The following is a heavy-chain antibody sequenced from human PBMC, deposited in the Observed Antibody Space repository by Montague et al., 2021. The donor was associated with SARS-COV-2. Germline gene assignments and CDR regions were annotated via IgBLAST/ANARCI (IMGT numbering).Heavy chain of an antibody. CDR2: IYNSGIT. CDR1: GDSTSCPNCY. J-gene: IGHJ5*02. CDR3: ARHRNYGDHSLDNWFHP. Sequence: SETLSLTCTVSGDSTSCPNCYWGWIRQAPGKGLDWIGTIYNSGITYYNPSLKSRLTISIDTSKNQFSLKLTSVTAADTAVYYCARHRNYGDHSLDNWFHPWGQGTLVTVSS. D-gene: IGHD4-17*01. V-gene: IGHV4-39*01.